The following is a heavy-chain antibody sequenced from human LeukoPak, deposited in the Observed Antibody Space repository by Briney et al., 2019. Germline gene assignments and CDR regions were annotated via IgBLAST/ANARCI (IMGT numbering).Heavy chain of an antibody. Sequence: GGSLRLSCAASGFIFTKYWMHWVRQAPGKGLEWVANIKQDGSEEYYVDSVKGRFTISRDNAKNSLYLQMNSLRAEDTAVYYCARRYFDYWGQGILVTVSS. CDR1: GFIFTKYW. CDR2: IKQDGSEE. V-gene: IGHV3-7*03. CDR3: ARRYFDY. J-gene: IGHJ4*02.